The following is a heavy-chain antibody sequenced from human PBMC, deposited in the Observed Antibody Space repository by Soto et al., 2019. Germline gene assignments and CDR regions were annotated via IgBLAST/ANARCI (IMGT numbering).Heavy chain of an antibody. Sequence: QDPLVQSGAEVKKPGGSVKVSCKASGYTFTSYGSSWVRQAPGQGLEWMGWISAYNGNTNYAQKLQGRVTMTTDTSTSTAYMELRSLRSDDTAVYYCARDRGDYYGSGSPAGYWGQGTLVTVSS. CDR3: ARDRGDYYGSGSPAGY. CDR1: GYTFTSYG. CDR2: ISAYNGNT. D-gene: IGHD3-10*01. J-gene: IGHJ4*02. V-gene: IGHV1-18*01.